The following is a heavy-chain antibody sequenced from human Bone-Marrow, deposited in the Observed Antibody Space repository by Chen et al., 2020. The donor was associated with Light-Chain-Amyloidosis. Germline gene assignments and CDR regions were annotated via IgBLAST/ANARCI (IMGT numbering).Heavy chain of an antibody. Sequence: EVQLVESGGGVVQPGGSLRLSCAASGFTFDDYAMHWVRQAPGKGLEWVSLISGDGGSTYYADSVKGRFTISRDNSKNSLYLPMNSLRTEDTALYYCAKDKRGGSSSWSHYFDYWGQGTLVTVSS. V-gene: IGHV3-43*02. CDR1: GFTFDDYA. D-gene: IGHD6-6*01. J-gene: IGHJ4*02. CDR2: ISGDGGST. CDR3: AKDKRGGSSSWSHYFDY.